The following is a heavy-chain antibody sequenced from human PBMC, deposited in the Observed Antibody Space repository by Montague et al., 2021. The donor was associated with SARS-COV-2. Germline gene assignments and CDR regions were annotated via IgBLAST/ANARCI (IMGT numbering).Heavy chain of an antibody. CDR1: GFTFSIYA. J-gene: IGHJ5*02. Sequence: SLRLSCAASGFTFSIYAMTWVRQAPGKGLGWLSAIGSTGGSAYYADSVKGRFTISRDNSKNTLYLQMNSLRAEDTAVYYCAKGDTAMAPYNWFDPWGQGTLVTVSS. CDR2: IGSTGGSA. CDR3: AKGDTAMAPYNWFDP. V-gene: IGHV3-23*01. D-gene: IGHD5-18*01.